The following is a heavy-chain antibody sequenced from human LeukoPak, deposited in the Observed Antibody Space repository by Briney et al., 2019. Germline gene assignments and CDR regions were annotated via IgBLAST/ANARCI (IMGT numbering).Heavy chain of an antibody. CDR1: GFTFNSYN. D-gene: IGHD3-3*01. CDR3: AKDTVGRYYDFWSGLNY. J-gene: IGHJ4*02. V-gene: IGHV3-21*04. CDR2: ISSSSSYI. Sequence: GGSLRLSCAASGFTFNSYNMNWVRQAPGKGLEWVSSISSSSSYIYYADSVKGRFTISRDNAKNSLYLQMNSLRAEDTALYYCAKDTVGRYYDFWSGLNYWGQGTLVTVSS.